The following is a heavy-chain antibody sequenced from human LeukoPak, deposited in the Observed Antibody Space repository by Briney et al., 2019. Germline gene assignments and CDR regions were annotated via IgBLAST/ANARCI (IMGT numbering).Heavy chain of an antibody. V-gene: IGHV3-23*01. J-gene: IGHJ4*02. CDR2: ISGSGGST. D-gene: IGHD2/OR15-2a*01. CDR3: ARDFYDGFALDY. CDR1: GFTFSSYG. Sequence: GGSLRLSCAASGFTFSSYGMSWVRQAPGKGLGWVSAISGSGGSTYYADSVKGRFTISRDNAKNSLYLQMNSLRAEDTAVYYCARDFYDGFALDYWGQGTLVTVSS.